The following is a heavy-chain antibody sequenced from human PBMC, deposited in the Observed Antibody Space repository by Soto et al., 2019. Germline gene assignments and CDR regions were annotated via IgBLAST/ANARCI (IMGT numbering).Heavy chain of an antibody. J-gene: IGHJ4*02. CDR3: ASVPIWCGSSSCYTEGFDS. CDR1: GFVFSDYA. V-gene: IGHV3-23*01. Sequence: EVQLLDSGGGWVQPGGSLRLSCVASGFVFSDYAMSWVRQAPGKGLEWVSAISAGGSDTYYADSVKGRFTVSRVNSKKTLYLQMNPLGAEDTAIYYCASVPIWCGSSSCYTEGFDSWGQGTLVTVSS. CDR2: ISAGGSDT. D-gene: IGHD2-2*01.